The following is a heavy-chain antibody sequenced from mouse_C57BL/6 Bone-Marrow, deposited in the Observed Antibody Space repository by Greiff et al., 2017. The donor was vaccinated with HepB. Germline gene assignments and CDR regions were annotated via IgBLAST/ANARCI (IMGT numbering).Heavy chain of an antibody. Sequence: VQLQQSGAELARPGASVKLSCKASGYTFTSYGISWVKQRTGQGLEWIGEIYPRSGNTYYNEKLKGKATLTADKSSSTAYMELRSLTSEDSAVYFCARRVYYSNFLDYWGQGTTLTVSS. CDR1: GYTFTSYG. D-gene: IGHD2-5*01. CDR3: ARRVYYSNFLDY. V-gene: IGHV1-81*01. J-gene: IGHJ2*01. CDR2: IYPRSGNT.